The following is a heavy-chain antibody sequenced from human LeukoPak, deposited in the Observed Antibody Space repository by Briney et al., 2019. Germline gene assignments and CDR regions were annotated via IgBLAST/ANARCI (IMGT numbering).Heavy chain of an antibody. J-gene: IGHJ6*02. CDR3: ASVYNYGMDV. V-gene: IGHV1-46*01. CDR2: LNPSGGST. Sequence: ASVTLSCKASGYTVTSYYMHWVRQAPGQGLEWMGILNPSGGSTSYAQKFQGRATLTRATSTSTVYMELSSLRSEDTAVYYCASVYNYGMDVWGQGTTVIVSS. CDR1: GYTVTSYY.